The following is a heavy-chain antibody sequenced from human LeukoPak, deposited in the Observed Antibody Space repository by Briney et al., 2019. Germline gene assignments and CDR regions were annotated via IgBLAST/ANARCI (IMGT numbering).Heavy chain of an antibody. CDR1: GFTFSSYS. V-gene: IGHV3-21*01. CDR3: ARGVYCSSTSCSGFWFDP. CDR2: ISSSSSYI. J-gene: IGHJ5*02. D-gene: IGHD2-2*01. Sequence: GGSLRLSCAASGFTFSSYSMNWVRQAPGKGLEWVSSISSSSSYIYYADSVKGRFTISRDNAKNSLYLQMNSLRAEDTAVYYCARGVYCSSTSCSGFWFDPWGQGTLVTVSS.